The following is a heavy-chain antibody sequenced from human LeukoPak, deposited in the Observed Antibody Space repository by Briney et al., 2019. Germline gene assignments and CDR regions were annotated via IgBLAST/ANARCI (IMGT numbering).Heavy chain of an antibody. Sequence: GASVKVSCKASGYTFTSYDINWVRQATGQGLEWMGWMNPNSGNTNYAQKLQGRVTMTTDTSTSTAYMELRSLRSDDTAVYYCARVRAAAGTLDYWGQGTLVTVSS. V-gene: IGHV1-18*01. CDR3: ARVRAAAGTLDY. CDR2: MNPNSGNT. CDR1: GYTFTSYD. J-gene: IGHJ4*02. D-gene: IGHD6-13*01.